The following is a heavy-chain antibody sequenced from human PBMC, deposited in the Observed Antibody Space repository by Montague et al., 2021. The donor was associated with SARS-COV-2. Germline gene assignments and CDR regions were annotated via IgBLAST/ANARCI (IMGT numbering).Heavy chain of an antibody. D-gene: IGHD6-6*01. Sequence: TLSLTCTVSGGSISSGGYYWSWIRQHPGKGLEWIGYIYYSGSTYYNPSLKSRVTISVDTSKNQFSLKLGSGTAADTAVYYCARLRSSSNWYFDLWGRGTLVTVSS. V-gene: IGHV4-31*03. CDR1: GGSISSGGYY. J-gene: IGHJ2*01. CDR2: IYYSGST. CDR3: ARLRSSSNWYFDL.